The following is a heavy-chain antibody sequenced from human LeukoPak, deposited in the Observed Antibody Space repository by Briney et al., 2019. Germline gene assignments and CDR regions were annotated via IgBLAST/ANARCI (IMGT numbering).Heavy chain of an antibody. Sequence: PGGSLRLSCRTSGFTFGDYALSWFRQAPGKGLEWVGFIRSKSYGGTAEYAASVKDRLTISRDDSTRIAYLQMKSLKTEDTGVYYCGRAPRPVAWNWFHPWGQGTLVTVSS. CDR1: GFTFGDYA. CDR2: IRSKSYGGTA. V-gene: IGHV3-49*03. J-gene: IGHJ5*02. D-gene: IGHD2-15*01. CDR3: GRAPRPVAWNWFHP.